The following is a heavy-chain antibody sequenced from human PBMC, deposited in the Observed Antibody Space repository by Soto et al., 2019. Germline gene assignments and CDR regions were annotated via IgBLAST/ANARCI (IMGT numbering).Heavy chain of an antibody. V-gene: IGHV6-1*01. D-gene: IGHD6-19*01. CDR3: ARVQQWPPGGAFDI. Sequence: LSLPSSISGDSVSSNSAAWNWIRQSPSRGLEWLGRTYYRSKWYNDYAVSVKSRITINPDTSKNQFSLQLNSVTPEDTAVYYCARVQQWPPGGAFDIWGQGTMVTVSS. CDR1: GDSVSSNSAA. CDR2: TYYRSKWYN. J-gene: IGHJ3*02.